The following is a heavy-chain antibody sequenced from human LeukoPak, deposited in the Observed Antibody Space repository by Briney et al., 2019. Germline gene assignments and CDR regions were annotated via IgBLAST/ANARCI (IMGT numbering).Heavy chain of an antibody. CDR3: ARLLPNSLPGLSYNYHYMDV. CDR2: VHYSGTT. Sequence: SETLSLTCTVSGGSISGYYWSWVRQSPGKRLEYIGYVHYSGTTNYNPSLRGRVIISVDTSRNQFSLRLNSVTAADTAVYYCARLLPNSLPGLSYNYHYMDVWGKGTTVAVSS. D-gene: IGHD3-9*01. CDR1: GGSISGYY. J-gene: IGHJ6*03. V-gene: IGHV4-59*01.